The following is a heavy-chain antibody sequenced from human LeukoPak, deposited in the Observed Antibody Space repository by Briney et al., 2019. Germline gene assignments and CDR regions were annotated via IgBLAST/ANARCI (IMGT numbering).Heavy chain of an antibody. J-gene: IGHJ4*02. Sequence: SATLSLTCTVSGGSFSFYFWHWIRQPPGEGLDWIGEIDNRGSTQYKPSLRSRGIISIDTSGNHFSLKLTSVTAADTAVYFCARDSDSGFQWGQGMLVTVSS. D-gene: IGHD3-16*01. CDR2: IDNRGST. CDR1: GGSFSFYF. CDR3: ARDSDSGFQ. V-gene: IGHV4-34*01.